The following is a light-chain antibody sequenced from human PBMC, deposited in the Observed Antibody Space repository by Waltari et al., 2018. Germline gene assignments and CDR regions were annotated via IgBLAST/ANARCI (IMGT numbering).Light chain of an antibody. Sequence: EIVLTQSPGTLSLSPGERATLFCRASQSVTRTLAWYQQKPGQDPRRLIYDASSRATGLPDRFSGSGYGTDFSLTISRLEPEDFAVYYCQKDGTLPATFGQGTKVEIK. CDR2: DAS. V-gene: IGKV3-20*01. J-gene: IGKJ1*01. CDR1: QSVTRT. CDR3: QKDGTLPAT.